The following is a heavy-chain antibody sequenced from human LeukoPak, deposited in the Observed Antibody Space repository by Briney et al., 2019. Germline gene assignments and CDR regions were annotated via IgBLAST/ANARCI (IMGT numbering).Heavy chain of an antibody. CDR3: ARDHNNWNYGVIDL. D-gene: IGHD1-7*01. V-gene: IGHV3-11*04. CDR1: GFRFSDYY. J-gene: IGHJ5*02. CDR2: ISGNTPTI. Sequence: WGSLRLSCAASGFRFSDYYMSWIRQVPGRGLEWLSYISGNTPTIYYADSVKGRFTISRDNDKNSLYLHMNSLRAEDTAVYYCARDHNNWNYGVIDLWGQGTLVSVSS.